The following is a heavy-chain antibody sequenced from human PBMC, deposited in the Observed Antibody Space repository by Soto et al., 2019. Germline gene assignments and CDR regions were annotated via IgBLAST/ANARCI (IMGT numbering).Heavy chain of an antibody. J-gene: IGHJ6*02. CDR3: AXDGREAXGLDV. Sequence: SETLSLTCTVSGGSISSHYWSWVRQAPGEGLEWRGHIYCRGSTTYNPSVRSRSTISVDTSNNQFSLKLNSVTTADTAVYYCAXDGREAXGLDVWGQGTKVTVSS. CDR2: IYCRGST. D-gene: IGHD1-26*01. V-gene: IGHV4-59*11. CDR1: GGSISSHY.